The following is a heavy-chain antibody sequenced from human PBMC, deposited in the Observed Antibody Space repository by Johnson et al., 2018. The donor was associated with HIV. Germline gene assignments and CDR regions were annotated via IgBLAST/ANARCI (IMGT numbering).Heavy chain of an antibody. D-gene: IGHD1-1*01. J-gene: IGHJ3*02. CDR2: IYNGDSI. V-gene: IGHV3-NL1*01. CDR3: ANPTGSDAFDI. CDR1: GFTFNNYD. Sequence: QMQLVESGGGVVQPGGSLRLSCAASGFTFNNYDMDWVRQAPGKGLEWVSVIYNGDSIYYADSVRGRFTISGDNSKNTVYLKMNSLRPEDTAVYYCANPTGSDAFDIWGQGTMVTVSS.